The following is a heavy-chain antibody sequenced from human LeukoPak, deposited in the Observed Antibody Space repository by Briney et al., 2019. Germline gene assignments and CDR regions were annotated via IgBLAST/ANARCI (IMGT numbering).Heavy chain of an antibody. D-gene: IGHD4-17*01. CDR3: AKDSDYGDYFSFDY. Sequence: GGSLRLSCAASGFTFSSYAMSWVRQAPGKGLEWVSAVSGSGGSTYYADSVKGRFTISRDNSKNTLYLQMNSLRAEDTAVYYYAKDSDYGDYFSFDYWGQGTLVTVSS. CDR2: VSGSGGST. V-gene: IGHV3-23*01. J-gene: IGHJ4*02. CDR1: GFTFSSYA.